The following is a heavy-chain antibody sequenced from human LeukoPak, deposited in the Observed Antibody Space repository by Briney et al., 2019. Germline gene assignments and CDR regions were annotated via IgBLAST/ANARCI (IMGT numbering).Heavy chain of an antibody. CDR2: ISGSGGST. Sequence: GGSLRLSCAASGFTFINYAMSWVRQTPGKGLEWVSAISGSGGSTYYADSVKGRFTISRDNSKNTLYLQMNSLRAEDTAVYYCAKDRGIAAASDYWGQGTLVTVSS. V-gene: IGHV3-23*01. D-gene: IGHD6-13*01. CDR1: GFTFINYA. J-gene: IGHJ4*02. CDR3: AKDRGIAAASDY.